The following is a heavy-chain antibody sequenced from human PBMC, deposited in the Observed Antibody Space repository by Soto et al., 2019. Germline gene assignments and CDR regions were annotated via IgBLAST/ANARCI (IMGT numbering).Heavy chain of an antibody. J-gene: IGHJ4*02. Sequence: PGGSLRLSCAASGFTFSNAWMSWVRQAPGKGLEWVGRIKSKTDGGTTDYAAPVKGRFTISRDDSKNTLYLQMNSLKTEDTAVYYCTTEALMVPYNWNRFWGQGTLVTVSS. V-gene: IGHV3-15*01. D-gene: IGHD1-20*01. CDR1: GFTFSNAW. CDR3: TTEALMVPYNWNRF. CDR2: IKSKTDGGTT.